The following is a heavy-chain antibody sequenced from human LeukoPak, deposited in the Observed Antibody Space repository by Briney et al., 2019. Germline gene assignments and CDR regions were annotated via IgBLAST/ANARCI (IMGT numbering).Heavy chain of an antibody. CDR3: ARGGKQYHYGSGTPPAFDI. J-gene: IGHJ3*02. D-gene: IGHD3-10*01. V-gene: IGHV4-34*01. Sequence: SETLSLTCAVSGGSFSGHYWSWIRQSPGEGLEWIGEIDHSGNTNYNPSLKGRLTISVDTSKSQFSLKLSSVTAADTAVYYCARGGKQYHYGSGTPPAFDIWGQGTMVTVSS. CDR1: GGSFSGHY. CDR2: IDHSGNT.